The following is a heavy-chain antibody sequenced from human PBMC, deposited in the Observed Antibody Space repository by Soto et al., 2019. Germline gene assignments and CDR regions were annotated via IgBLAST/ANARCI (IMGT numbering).Heavy chain of an antibody. Sequence: SETLSLTCTVSGGSISSGGYSWNWIRQPPGKGLEWIGYIYHSGSTYYTPSLKSRVTMSIDRFKKQLSLKLRSVTAADTAVYSCKVAVVAATPESDYCGQGPLVTVSS. J-gene: IGHJ4*02. CDR2: IYHSGST. V-gene: IGHV4-30-2*01. CDR1: GGSISSGGYS. D-gene: IGHD2-15*01. CDR3: KVAVVAATPESDY.